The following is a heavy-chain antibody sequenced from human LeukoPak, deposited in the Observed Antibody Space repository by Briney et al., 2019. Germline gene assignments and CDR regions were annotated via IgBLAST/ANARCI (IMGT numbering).Heavy chain of an antibody. CDR2: IYTSEST. CDR1: GVSFSGYY. CDR3: ARGLWFGDENPPYFDY. D-gene: IGHD3-10*01. J-gene: IGHJ4*02. Sequence: SETLSLTCAVYGVSFSGYYWSWIRQPAGKGLEWIGRIYTSESTNYNPSPKSRVTISFDTSRNKFSPQLSSMTTSGTHVYYCARGLWFGDENPPYFDYWGQGILVTVSS. V-gene: IGHV4-59*10.